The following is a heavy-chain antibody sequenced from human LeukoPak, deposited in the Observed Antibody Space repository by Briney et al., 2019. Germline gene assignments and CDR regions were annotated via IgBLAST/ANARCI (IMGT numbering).Heavy chain of an antibody. V-gene: IGHV1-18*01. CDR2: ISAYNGNT. CDR1: GYTFTSYG. D-gene: IGHD3-22*01. J-gene: IGHJ3*02. CDR3: ARDRVPYYDSSGYPADI. Sequence: ASVKVSCKASGYTFTSYGISWVRQAPGQGLEWVGWISAYNGNTNYAQKLQGRVTMTTDTSTSTAYMELRSLRSDDTAVYYCARDRVPYYDSSGYPADIWGQGTMVTVSS.